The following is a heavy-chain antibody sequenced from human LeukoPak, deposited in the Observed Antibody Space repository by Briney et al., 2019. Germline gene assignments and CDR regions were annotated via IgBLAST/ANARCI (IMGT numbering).Heavy chain of an antibody. D-gene: IGHD3-3*01. CDR2: ISATGGRT. J-gene: IGHJ4*02. Sequence: GGSLRLSCAASGFTFSNFAMSWVRQARGKGLEWVSTISATGGRTDYADSVKGRFTISRDNSKNTLSLQMNSLRAEDTAMCYCAQDPAGVVINWGQGSLVTVSS. CDR3: AQDPAGVVIN. V-gene: IGHV3-23*01. CDR1: GFTFSNFA.